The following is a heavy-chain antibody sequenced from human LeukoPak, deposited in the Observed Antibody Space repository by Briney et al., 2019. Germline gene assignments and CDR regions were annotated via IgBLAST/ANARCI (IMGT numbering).Heavy chain of an antibody. Sequence: SETLSLTCTVSGYSISSGCYWGWIRQPPGKGLEWIGSIYQSGSTYYNPSLKSRVTISVDTSKNQFSLKLSSVTAADTAVYYCAREEGAAAGHSNWFDPWGQGTLVTVSS. J-gene: IGHJ5*02. D-gene: IGHD6-13*01. CDR2: IYQSGST. CDR3: AREEGAAAGHSNWFDP. V-gene: IGHV4-38-2*02. CDR1: GYSISSGCY.